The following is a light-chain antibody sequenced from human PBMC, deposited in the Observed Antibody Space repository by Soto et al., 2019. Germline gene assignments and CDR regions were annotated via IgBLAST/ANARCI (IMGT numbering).Light chain of an antibody. CDR1: QSLSSW. Sequence: DIQMTQSPSTLSASVGDRVTITRRASQSLSSWLAWYQQKPGKAPNLLIYKASSLESGVPSRFSGSGSGTEFTLTISSLQPDDFATYYCQQYNSFPYTFGQGTKLEIK. CDR3: QQYNSFPYT. J-gene: IGKJ2*01. CDR2: KAS. V-gene: IGKV1-5*03.